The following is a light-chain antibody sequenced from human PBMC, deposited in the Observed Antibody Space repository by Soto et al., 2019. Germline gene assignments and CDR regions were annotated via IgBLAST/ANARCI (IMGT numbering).Light chain of an antibody. V-gene: IGKV3-20*01. J-gene: IGKJ5*01. CDR2: GAS. Sequence: ESVYTHSPATLSSSTGERATLSCRASQSVSSYLAWYQQKPGQSPRLLIDGASSRATGVPARFSGTGSGADFTLTISRLEPEDFAVYYCQQYGNSSITFGQGTRLEIK. CDR3: QQYGNSSIT. CDR1: QSVSSY.